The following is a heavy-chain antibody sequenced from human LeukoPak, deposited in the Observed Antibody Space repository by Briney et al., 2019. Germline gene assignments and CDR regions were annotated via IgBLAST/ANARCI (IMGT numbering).Heavy chain of an antibody. J-gene: IGHJ4*02. Sequence: ASVKVSCKASGYTFTSYGISWVRQAPGQGLEWMGWISAYYGDTNYAQKLQDRVTMTTDTSTSTAYMELRSLRADDTALYYCARDPPSHYGSGSSDYWGQGTLVTVSS. CDR3: ARDPPSHYGSGSSDY. V-gene: IGHV1-18*01. CDR1: GYTFTSYG. CDR2: ISAYYGDT. D-gene: IGHD3-10*01.